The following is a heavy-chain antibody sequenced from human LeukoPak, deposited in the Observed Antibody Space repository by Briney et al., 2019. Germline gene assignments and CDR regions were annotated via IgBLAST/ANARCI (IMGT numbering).Heavy chain of an antibody. V-gene: IGHV4-4*07. J-gene: IGHJ4*02. Sequence: SATMSLTCTFSGGFIGSYYWSWLRQPAGEVLEWIGRNYTSGSTNYDQYLQSRVTMSGDTSINTVSLKLSCVSAADTAVYYCARHIRSYYDVSGPYYFDYWGQGKLVSVSS. CDR1: GGFIGSYY. D-gene: IGHD3-22*01. CDR3: ARHIRSYYDVSGPYYFDY. CDR2: NYTSGST.